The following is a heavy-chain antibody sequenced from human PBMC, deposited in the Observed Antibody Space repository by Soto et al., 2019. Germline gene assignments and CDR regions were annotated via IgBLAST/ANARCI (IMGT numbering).Heavy chain of an antibody. J-gene: IGHJ6*02. Sequence: ASVKVSCKASGYTFTSYGISWVRQAPGQGLEWMGWISAYNGNTNYAQKLQGRVTMTTDTSTSTAYMELRSLRSDDTAVYYCARESYDSSGYYYYYYYGMDVWGQGTTVTVSS. CDR1: GYTFTSYG. CDR2: ISAYNGNT. V-gene: IGHV1-18*01. D-gene: IGHD3-22*01. CDR3: ARESYDSSGYYYYYYYGMDV.